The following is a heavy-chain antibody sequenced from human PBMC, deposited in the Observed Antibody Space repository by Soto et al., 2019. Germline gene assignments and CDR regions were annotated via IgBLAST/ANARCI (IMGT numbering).Heavy chain of an antibody. CDR2: MNPDSGST. CDR3: ARGSFRSKGYDSGWYIAH. CDR1: GYPFTSYH. J-gene: IGHJ5*02. Sequence: QVQLVQSGAEVKKPGASVTVSCKPSGYPFTSYHVNWVRQAPGQGLEWMGWMNPDSGSTDYALKFQGRLTMTRNTSMTTDYLELRSLTAEDTAIYYCARGSFRSKGYDSGWYIAHWGQGTQVIVSS. D-gene: IGHD6-19*01. V-gene: IGHV1-8*01.